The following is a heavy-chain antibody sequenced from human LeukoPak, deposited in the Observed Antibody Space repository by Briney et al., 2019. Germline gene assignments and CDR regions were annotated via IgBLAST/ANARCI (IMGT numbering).Heavy chain of an antibody. CDR1: GFTFSTFA. Sequence: GGSLRLSCAASGFTFSTFAMIWVRHLPGKGLEWVSSIFPSGGEIHYADSVRGRFTISRDNSKSTLSLQMNSLRAEDTAIYYCATYRQVLLPFESWGQGTLVTVSS. D-gene: IGHD2-8*02. CDR3: ATYRQVLLPFES. CDR2: IFPSGGEI. J-gene: IGHJ4*02. V-gene: IGHV3-23*01.